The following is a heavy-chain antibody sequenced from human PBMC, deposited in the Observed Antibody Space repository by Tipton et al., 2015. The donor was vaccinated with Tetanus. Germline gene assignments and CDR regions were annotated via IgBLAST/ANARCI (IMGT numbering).Heavy chain of an antibody. Sequence: RSLRLSCVASGFTFSTYILHWVRQAPGKGLEWVAVIPFDGRNERYADSVKGRFIISRDNSKNTLYLQMNSLRPEDTAVYYCAKEFQRARIRFFDSWGQGTQVTASS. CDR3: AKEFQRARIRFFDS. V-gene: IGHV3-30*18. D-gene: IGHD2-15*01. J-gene: IGHJ4*02. CDR2: IPFDGRNE. CDR1: GFTFSTYI.